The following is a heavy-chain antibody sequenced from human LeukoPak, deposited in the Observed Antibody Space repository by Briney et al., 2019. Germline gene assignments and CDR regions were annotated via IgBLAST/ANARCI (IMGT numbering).Heavy chain of an antibody. V-gene: IGHV4-39*07. Sequence: SETLSLTCTVSGGSISSSSYYWGWIRQPPGKGLEWIGSIYYSGSTYYNPSLKSRVTISVDTSKNQFSLKLSSVTAADTAVYYCARSGVSGLGVDYWGQGTLVTVSS. CDR1: GGSISSSSYY. D-gene: IGHD5-12*01. CDR3: ARSGVSGLGVDY. CDR2: IYYSGST. J-gene: IGHJ4*02.